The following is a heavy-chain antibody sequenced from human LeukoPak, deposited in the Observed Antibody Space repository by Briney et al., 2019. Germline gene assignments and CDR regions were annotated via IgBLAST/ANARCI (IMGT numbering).Heavy chain of an antibody. Sequence: SVKVYCKASGGTFSSYAISWVRQAPGQGLEWMRGIIPIFGTANYAQKFQGRVTITADKSTSTAYMELSSLRSEDTAVYYCARERDTMVRGETRPYFDYWGQGTLVTVSS. V-gene: IGHV1-69*06. D-gene: IGHD3-10*01. CDR2: IIPIFGTA. J-gene: IGHJ4*02. CDR1: GGTFSSYA. CDR3: ARERDTMVRGETRPYFDY.